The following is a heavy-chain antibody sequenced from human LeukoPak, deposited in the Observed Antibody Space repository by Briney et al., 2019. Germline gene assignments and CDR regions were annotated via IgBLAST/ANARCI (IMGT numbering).Heavy chain of an antibody. J-gene: IGHJ4*02. Sequence: GGSLRLSCAASGFTFSDYYMSWIRQAPGKGLEWVSYISSSGSTIYYADSVKGRFTISRDNAKNSLYLQMNSLRAKDTAVYYCARVAFGSKLRKHYYGSGSYYDYWGQGTLVTVSS. V-gene: IGHV3-11*04. CDR3: ARVAFGSKLRKHYYGSGSYYDY. CDR2: ISSSGSTI. D-gene: IGHD3-10*01. CDR1: GFTFSDYY.